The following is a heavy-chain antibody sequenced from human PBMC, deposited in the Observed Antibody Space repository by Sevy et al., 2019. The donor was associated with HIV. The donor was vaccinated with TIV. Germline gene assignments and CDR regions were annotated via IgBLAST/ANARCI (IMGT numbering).Heavy chain of an antibody. CDR3: AKAATTLWFGGSDY. D-gene: IGHD3-10*01. Sequence: GGSLRLSCVTSGFTFSSYAMSWVRQTPGKGLEWVSAIGGSADYTYYADSVKGRFTISRDNSKNTLYLQMNSLTAEDTAVYYCAKAATTLWFGGSDYWGQGTLVTVSS. CDR1: GFTFSSYA. CDR2: IGGSADYT. J-gene: IGHJ4*02. V-gene: IGHV3-23*01.